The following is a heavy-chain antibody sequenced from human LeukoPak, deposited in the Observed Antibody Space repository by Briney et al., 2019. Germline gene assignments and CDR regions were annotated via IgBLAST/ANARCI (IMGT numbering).Heavy chain of an antibody. V-gene: IGHV1-2*06. CDR3: ARPREEDKVLFDI. J-gene: IGHJ3*02. D-gene: IGHD4/OR15-4a*01. Sequence: ASVKVSCKASGYTFTGYYMHWVRQAPGQGLEWMGRINPNSGGTNYAQKLQGRVTMTTDTSTSTAYMELRSLRSDDTAVYYCARPREEDKVLFDIWGQGTMVTVSS. CDR2: INPNSGGT. CDR1: GYTFTGYY.